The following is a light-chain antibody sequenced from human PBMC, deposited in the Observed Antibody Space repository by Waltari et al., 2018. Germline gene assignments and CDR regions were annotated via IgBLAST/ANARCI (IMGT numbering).Light chain of an antibody. CDR1: QILVYADGNTY. CDR3: MQGTHWPYT. V-gene: IGKV2-30*01. J-gene: IGKJ2*01. Sequence: EVVMTQSPLSLPVTLGQPASISCRPSQILVYADGNTYLNWFHQRPGQSPRRLMYRVSVRDSGVPGRFSGSGSGTDFTLMISRVEAEDVGVYYCMQGTHWPYTVGQGTKLEIK. CDR2: RVS.